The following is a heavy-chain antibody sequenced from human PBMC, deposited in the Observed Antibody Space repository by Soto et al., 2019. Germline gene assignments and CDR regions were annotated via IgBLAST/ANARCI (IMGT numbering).Heavy chain of an antibody. Sequence: EVQVLESGGGLVQPGGSLRLSCAASGFTFSSYAMSWVRQAPGKGLEWVSSISGSGGGTYYADSVKGRFTFSRDNSKNTLYLQMNSLRAEDTAVYYCAKFGMATTKRSPPYYIDDWGQGALVTVSS. CDR1: GFTFSSYA. J-gene: IGHJ4*02. CDR2: ISGSGGGT. CDR3: AKFGMATTKRSPPYYIDD. V-gene: IGHV3-23*01. D-gene: IGHD1-1*01.